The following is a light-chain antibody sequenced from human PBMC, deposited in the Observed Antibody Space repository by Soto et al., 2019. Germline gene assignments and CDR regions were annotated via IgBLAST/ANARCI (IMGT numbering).Light chain of an antibody. Sequence: SYELTQTPSVSVAPGQTARITCGGDNLGSKSVNWYQQKPGQAPVLVVYDDTDRPSGIPERFSGSSSGNTATLTISRVEAGDEADYYCQVWDTANDYVFAAGTKATVL. J-gene: IGLJ1*01. V-gene: IGLV3-21*02. CDR1: NLGSKS. CDR2: DDT. CDR3: QVWDTANDYV.